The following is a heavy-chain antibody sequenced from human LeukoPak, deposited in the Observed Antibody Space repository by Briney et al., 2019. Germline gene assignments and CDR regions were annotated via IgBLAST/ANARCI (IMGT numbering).Heavy chain of an antibody. D-gene: IGHD2-8*01. J-gene: IGHJ4*02. CDR3: ARLKDDVTKLDY. CDR1: GFTFSTYW. V-gene: IGHV3-7*01. CDR2: INQDGSQK. Sequence: PGRTLRLSCAPSGFTFSTYWMSWVRQAPGKGLKWVASINQDGSQKRYVDSVQGRFTTSRDNTKNSLFLQLNSLRAEDTAVYYCARLKDDVTKLDYWGQGTLVTVSS.